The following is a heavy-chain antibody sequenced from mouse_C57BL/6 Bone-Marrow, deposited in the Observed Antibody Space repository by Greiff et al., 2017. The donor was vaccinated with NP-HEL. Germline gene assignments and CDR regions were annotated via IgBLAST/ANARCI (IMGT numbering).Heavy chain of an antibody. CDR2: ISNLAYSI. V-gene: IGHV5-15*01. CDR1: GFTFSDYG. Sequence: EVQVVESGGGLVQPGGSLKLSCAASGFTFSDYGMAWVRQAPRKGPEWVAFISNLAYSIYYADTVTGRFTLSRENAKHTRYLVMSSLMSCDTAMYYCARWCYGSSYNWYFDVWGTGTTVTVSS. D-gene: IGHD1-1*01. CDR3: ARWCYGSSYNWYFDV. J-gene: IGHJ1*03.